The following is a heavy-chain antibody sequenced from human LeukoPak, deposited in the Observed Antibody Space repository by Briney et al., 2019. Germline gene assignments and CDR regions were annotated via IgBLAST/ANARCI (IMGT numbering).Heavy chain of an antibody. J-gene: IGHJ5*02. V-gene: IGHV3-30*02. D-gene: IGHD6-13*01. CDR2: IRSDGSKD. CDR3: VKGGGSSHNWFDP. CDR1: GFTFRDFG. Sequence: GGSLRLSCAASGFTFRDFGMHWVRQAPGKGLEWVAFIRSDGSKDYYPDSPKGPFTISRDNSRTTLYLQMHSLRIEDTAVYYCVKGGGSSHNWFDPWGQGILVTVSS.